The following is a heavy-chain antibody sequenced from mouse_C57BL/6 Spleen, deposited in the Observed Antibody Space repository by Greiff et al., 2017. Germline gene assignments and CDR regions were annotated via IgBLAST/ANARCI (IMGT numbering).Heavy chain of an antibody. Sequence: QVQLQQPGAELVKPGASVKLSCKASGYTFTSYWMHWVKQRPGQGLEWIGMIHPNSGSTNYNEKFKSKATLTVDKSSSTAYMQLSSLTSEDSAVYYCARRWYDYPYAMDYWGQGTSVTVSS. J-gene: IGHJ4*01. CDR2: IHPNSGST. CDR3: ARRWYDYPYAMDY. V-gene: IGHV1-64*01. CDR1: GYTFTSYW. D-gene: IGHD2-4*01.